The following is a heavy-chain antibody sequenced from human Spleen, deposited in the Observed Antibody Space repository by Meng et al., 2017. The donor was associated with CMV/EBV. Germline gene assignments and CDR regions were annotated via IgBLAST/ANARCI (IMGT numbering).Heavy chain of an antibody. CDR2: INVKNGRT. CDR1: GYTFTSYG. D-gene: IGHD2-2*01. CDR3: ARDLEGVVVVPAGFFDY. Sequence: ASVKVSCKASGYTFTSYGISWVRQAPGQGLEWMGWINVKNGRTNYAQKFQGRVTVTTDTATNTAYMELSSLRSEDTAVYYCARDLEGVVVVPAGFFDYWGQGTLVTVSS. V-gene: IGHV1-18*01. J-gene: IGHJ4*02.